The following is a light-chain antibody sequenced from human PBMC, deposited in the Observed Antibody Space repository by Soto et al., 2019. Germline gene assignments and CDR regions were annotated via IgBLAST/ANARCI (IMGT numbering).Light chain of an antibody. J-gene: IGLJ2*01. CDR1: SGHSSYA. Sequence: QPVLTQSPSASASLGASVKLTCTLSSGHSSYAIAWHQQQPEKGPRYLMKLSSDGSHSKGDGIPDRFSGSSSGAERYLTISGRQSEDEADYYCQTWDTGARVVFGGGTKVTVL. CDR3: QTWDTGARVV. V-gene: IGLV4-69*01. CDR2: LSSDGSH.